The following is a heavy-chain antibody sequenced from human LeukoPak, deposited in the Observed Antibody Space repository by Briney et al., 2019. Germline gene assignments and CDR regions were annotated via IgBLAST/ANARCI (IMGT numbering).Heavy chain of an antibody. CDR3: ATLPYYYDSSGSYYFDY. V-gene: IGHV3-30*02. J-gene: IGHJ4*02. D-gene: IGHD3-22*01. Sequence: GGSLRLSCAASGFTFSSYGMHWVRQAPGKGLEWVAFIRYDGSNKYYADSVKGRFTISRDNSKSTLYLQMNSLRAEDTAVYYCATLPYYYDSSGSYYFDYWGQGTLVTVSS. CDR1: GFTFSSYG. CDR2: IRYDGSNK.